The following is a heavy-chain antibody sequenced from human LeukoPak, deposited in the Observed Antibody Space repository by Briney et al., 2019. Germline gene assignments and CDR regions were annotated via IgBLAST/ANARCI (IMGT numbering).Heavy chain of an antibody. CDR2: ISVYNGNT. V-gene: IGHV1-18*01. D-gene: IGHD3-22*01. Sequence: ASVKVSCKASGCTFTNYAITWVRQAPGQGLEWMGWISVYNGNTNYAQKLQGRVTMTTDTSTSTAYMELRSLRSDDTAVYYCARTPALNYYDTSGYYHDYWGQGTLVTVSS. CDR1: GCTFTNYA. CDR3: ARTPALNYYDTSGYYHDY. J-gene: IGHJ4*02.